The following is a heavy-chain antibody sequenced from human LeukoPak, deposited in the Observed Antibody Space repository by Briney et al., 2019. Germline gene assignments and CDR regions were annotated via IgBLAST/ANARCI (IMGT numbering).Heavy chain of an antibody. CDR3: ARALGGSYFSFDY. Sequence: PGGSLRLSCAASGFTFSSYEMNWVRQAPGKGLEWASYISRSGRTTYHADSVKGRFTISRDNAKNSLYLQMNSLRAEDTAVYYCARALGGSYFSFDYWGQGTLVTVSS. CDR2: ISRSGRTT. V-gene: IGHV3-48*03. J-gene: IGHJ4*02. CDR1: GFTFSSYE. D-gene: IGHD1-26*01.